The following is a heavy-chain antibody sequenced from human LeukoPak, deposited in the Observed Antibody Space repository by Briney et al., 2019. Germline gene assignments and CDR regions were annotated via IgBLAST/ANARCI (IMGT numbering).Heavy chain of an antibody. V-gene: IGHV3-30*03. CDR3: LVWKHVFDR. CDR1: GFTFSSYG. CDR2: MSYDGSKE. D-gene: IGHD5/OR15-5a*01. Sequence: GGSLRLSCAASGFTFSSYGMHWVRQAPGKGLEWVAVMSYDGSKEYYADSVKGRFTISRDNSKNTLYLQMNSLKVEDTAVYYCLVWKHVFDRWGQGTLVTVSS. J-gene: IGHJ5*02.